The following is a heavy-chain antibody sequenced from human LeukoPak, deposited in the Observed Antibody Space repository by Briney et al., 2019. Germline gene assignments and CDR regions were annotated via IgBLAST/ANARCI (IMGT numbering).Heavy chain of an antibody. J-gene: IGHJ4*02. CDR1: GFTFSSYG. CDR2: ISYDGSNK. CDR3: ARDVAGVGSFDY. Sequence: PGGSLRLSCAASGFTFSSYGMHWVRQAPGKGLEWVAVISYDGSNKYYADSVKGRFTISRDNSKNTLYLQMNSLRAEDTAVYYCARDVAGVGSFDYWGQGTLVTVSS. V-gene: IGHV3-30*03. D-gene: IGHD3-3*01.